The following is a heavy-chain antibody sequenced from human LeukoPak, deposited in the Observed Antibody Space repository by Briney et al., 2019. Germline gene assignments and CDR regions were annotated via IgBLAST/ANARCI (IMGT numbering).Heavy chain of an antibody. Sequence: ASVKVSCKASGYTFTGYYMHWVRQAPGQWLEWMGWINPNSGGTNYAQKFQGRVTMTRDTSISTAYMELSRLRSDDTAVYYCARLGFGYDSSGYYFPFDYWGQGTPVTVSS. D-gene: IGHD3-22*01. CDR3: ARLGFGYDSSGYYFPFDY. CDR2: INPNSGGT. J-gene: IGHJ4*02. CDR1: GYTFTGYY. V-gene: IGHV1-2*02.